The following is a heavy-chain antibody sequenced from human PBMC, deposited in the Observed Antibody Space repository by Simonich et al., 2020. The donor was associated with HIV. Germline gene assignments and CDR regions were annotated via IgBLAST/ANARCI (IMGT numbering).Heavy chain of an antibody. V-gene: IGHV1-2*02. D-gene: IGHD6-13*01. Sequence: QVQLVQSGAEVKKPGASVKVSCKASGYTFIDYYIHWVRQAPGQGLELKGWINPDSGATEFAQKWQGRGTLTRDTSITTAYMEVSRLTSDDTAVYYCAREGNQLEDAFNIWGQGTMVTVSS. CDR2: INPDSGAT. CDR1: GYTFIDYY. J-gene: IGHJ3*02. CDR3: AREGNQLEDAFNI.